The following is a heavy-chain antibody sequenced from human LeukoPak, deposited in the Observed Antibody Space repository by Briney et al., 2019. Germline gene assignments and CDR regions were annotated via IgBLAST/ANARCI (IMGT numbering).Heavy chain of an antibody. D-gene: IGHD3-16*01. V-gene: IGHV3-23*01. CDR1: GFAFSSYA. CDR2: IRGSGGTT. CDR3: AKGLRTGVGPYMGYHYYMDV. Sequence: PGGSLRLSCAASGFAFSSYAMYWVRPAPGKGLEWVSTIRGSGGTTYYAGSVKGRFTISRDNSYNTVSLQMNSLRDEDTGVYYCAKGLRTGVGPYMGYHYYMDVWGKGATVTVSS. J-gene: IGHJ6*03.